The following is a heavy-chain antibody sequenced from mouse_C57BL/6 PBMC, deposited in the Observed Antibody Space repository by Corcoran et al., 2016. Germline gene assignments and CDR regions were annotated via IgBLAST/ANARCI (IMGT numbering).Heavy chain of an antibody. D-gene: IGHD2-3*01. Sequence: EVQLQQSGPELVKPGASVKISCKASGYTFTDYYMNWVKQSHGKSLEWIGDINPNNGGTSYNQKFKGKATLTVDKSSSTAYMELRSLTSEDSAVDYCARRWLLAYWGQGTLVTVSA. CDR2: INPNNGGT. CDR3: ARRWLLAY. J-gene: IGHJ3*01. V-gene: IGHV1-26*01. CDR1: GYTFTDYY.